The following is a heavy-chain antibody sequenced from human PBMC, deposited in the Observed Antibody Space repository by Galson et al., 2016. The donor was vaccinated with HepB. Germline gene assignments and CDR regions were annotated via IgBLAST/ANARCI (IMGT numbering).Heavy chain of an antibody. D-gene: IGHD6-13*01. V-gene: IGHV3-23*01. J-gene: IGHJ4*02. CDR2: IDSRTPTT. CDR3: ATSPSVGY. CDR1: GFRFSSYT. Sequence: SLRLSCAASGFRFSSYTMNWVRQAPGKGLEWVATIDSRTPTTHYADSVRGRFTISRDKSKNTLYLQMNSLRAEDTAVYYCATSPSVGYWGQGTLVTVSS.